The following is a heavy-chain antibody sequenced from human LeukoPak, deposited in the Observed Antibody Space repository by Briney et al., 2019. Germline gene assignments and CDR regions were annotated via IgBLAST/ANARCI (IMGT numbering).Heavy chain of an antibody. Sequence: PSETLSLTCTVSSGSISSHYWSWMRQPPGKGLEWIGYIYYSGTTNYNPSLKSRVTISVDKSKNQFSLKLSSVTAADTAVYYCARFDYRINWFDPWGQGTLVTVSS. J-gene: IGHJ5*02. CDR3: ARFDYRINWFDP. CDR1: SGSISSHY. CDR2: IYYSGTT. V-gene: IGHV4-59*11. D-gene: IGHD4-11*01.